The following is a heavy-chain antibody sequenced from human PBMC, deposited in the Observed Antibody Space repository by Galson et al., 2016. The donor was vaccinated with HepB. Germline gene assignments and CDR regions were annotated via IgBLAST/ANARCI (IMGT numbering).Heavy chain of an antibody. V-gene: IGHV3-48*02. Sequence: SLRLSCAASGFTFSTYSMNWVRQAPGKGLEWVSYIGSGSTTIYYADSVKGRFTISRDNAKNSLYLQMNSLRDDDTAVYYGARDGGQQGVRWERLRKVYYYYPMDVWGQGTTVTVSS. CDR1: GFTFSTYS. CDR2: IGSGSTTI. J-gene: IGHJ6*02. CDR3: ARDGGQQGVRWERLRKVYYYYPMDV. D-gene: IGHD6-13*01.